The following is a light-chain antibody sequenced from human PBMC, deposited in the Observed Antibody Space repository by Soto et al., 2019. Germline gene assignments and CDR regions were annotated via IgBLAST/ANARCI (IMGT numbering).Light chain of an antibody. J-gene: IGKJ1*01. CDR2: GAS. V-gene: IGKV3-20*01. CDR3: QQYGNSRT. Sequence: TLSCRATQSVSSNFLAWFQQKPGQAPRLLIYGASTRATGIPDRFSGGGSGTDFTLTISRLEPEDFAVYYCQQYGNSRTFGQGTKVDIK. CDR1: QSVSSNF.